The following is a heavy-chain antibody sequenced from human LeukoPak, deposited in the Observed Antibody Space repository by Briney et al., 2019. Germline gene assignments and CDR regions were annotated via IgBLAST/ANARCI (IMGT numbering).Heavy chain of an antibody. V-gene: IGHV1-2*02. CDR1: GYTFTGYY. J-gene: IGHJ3*02. D-gene: IGHD1-14*01. CDR2: INPYSGDT. CDR3: ATDIKPTDAFDT. Sequence: ASLKVSCKASGYTFTGYYIHWLRQAPGQGPEWMGWINPYSGDTKYAQNYRGRVTMTRDTSISTAYMGLSRLRSDDTAVYYCATDIKPTDAFDTWGQGTMVTVSS.